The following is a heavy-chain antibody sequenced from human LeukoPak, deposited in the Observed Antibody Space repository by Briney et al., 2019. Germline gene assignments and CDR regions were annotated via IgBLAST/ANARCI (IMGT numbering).Heavy chain of an antibody. J-gene: IGHJ3*02. V-gene: IGHV3-48*03. D-gene: IGHD3-10*01. CDR3: ARAKVRDDAFDI. CDR2: ISSSGSTI. CDR1: GFTFSSYE. Sequence: PGGSLRLSCAASGFTFSSYEMNWVRQAPGKGLEWVSYISSSGSTIYCADSVKGRFTISRDNAKNSLYLQMNSLRAEDTAVYYCARAKVRDDAFDIWGQGTMVTVSS.